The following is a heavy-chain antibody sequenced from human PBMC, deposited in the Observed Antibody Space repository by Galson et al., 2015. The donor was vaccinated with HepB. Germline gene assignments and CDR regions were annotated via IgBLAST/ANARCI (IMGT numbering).Heavy chain of an antibody. D-gene: IGHD5-12*01. V-gene: IGHV3-30*18. CDR2: ISYDGSNK. J-gene: IGHJ6*02. CDR1: GFTFSSYG. CDR3: AKDSEWLQSYYYYGMDV. Sequence: SLRLSCAASGFTFSSYGMHWVRQAPGKGLEWVAVISYDGSNKYYADSVKGRFTISRDNSKNTLYLQMNSLRAEDTAVYYCAKDSEWLQSYYYYGMDVWGQGTTVTVSS.